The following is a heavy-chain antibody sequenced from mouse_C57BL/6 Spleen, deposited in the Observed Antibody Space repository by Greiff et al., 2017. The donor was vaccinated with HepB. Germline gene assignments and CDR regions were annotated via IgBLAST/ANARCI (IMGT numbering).Heavy chain of an antibody. D-gene: IGHD1-1*01. Sequence: VHVKQSGAELVKPGASVKLSCTASGFNIKDYYMHWVKQRTEQGLEWIGRIDPEDGETKYAPKFQGKATITADTPSNTAYLQLSSLTSEDTAVYYCARSGTTLVAHCYFDVWGTGTTVTVSS. V-gene: IGHV14-2*01. CDR1: GFNIKDYY. J-gene: IGHJ1*03. CDR2: IDPEDGET. CDR3: ARSGTTLVAHCYFDV.